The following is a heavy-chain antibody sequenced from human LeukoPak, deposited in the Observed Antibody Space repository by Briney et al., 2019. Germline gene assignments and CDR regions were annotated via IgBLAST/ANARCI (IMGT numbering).Heavy chain of an antibody. CDR2: IHPGDSDT. D-gene: IGHD4-17*01. CDR1: GYIFTSDW. CDR3: ARHLHYGDHDY. J-gene: IGHJ4*02. Sequence: GESLKISCKVSGYIFTSDWIGWVRQVPGKGLEWMGIIHPGDSDTRYSPSFQGQVTFSADKSISTAYLQWSSLKASDTAMYYCARHLHYGDHDYWGQGTLVTVSS. V-gene: IGHV5-51*01.